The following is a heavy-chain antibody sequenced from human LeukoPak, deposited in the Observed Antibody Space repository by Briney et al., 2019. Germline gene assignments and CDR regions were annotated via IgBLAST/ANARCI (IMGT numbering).Heavy chain of an antibody. CDR3: AKDKRGSSGWYDH. CDR1: GFTFSDYY. V-gene: IGHV3-11*06. J-gene: IGHJ5*02. D-gene: IGHD6-19*01. CDR2: AGNSGSHT. Sequence: GGSLRLSCAASGFTFSDYYMSWIRQAPGKGLEWVSYAGNSGSHTKYADSVKGRFTISRDDAKNSLYLQMNSLRADDTAVYYCAKDKRGSSGWYDHWGQGTLVTVSS.